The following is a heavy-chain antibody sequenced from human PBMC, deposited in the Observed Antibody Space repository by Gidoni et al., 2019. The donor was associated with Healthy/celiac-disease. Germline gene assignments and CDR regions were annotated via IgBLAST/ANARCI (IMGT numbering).Heavy chain of an antibody. J-gene: IGHJ3*02. V-gene: IGHV3-23*01. D-gene: IGHD3-3*01. Sequence: EVQLLESGGGLVQPGGSLRLSCAAPGFTFSSYAISWVRQAPGKGLGWVSAISGSGGSTYYADSVKGRFTISRDNSKNTLYLQMNSLRAEDTAVYYCAKTTLRFLEWLAHYDAFDIWGQGTMVTVSS. CDR2: ISGSGGST. CDR3: AKTTLRFLEWLAHYDAFDI. CDR1: GFTFSSYA.